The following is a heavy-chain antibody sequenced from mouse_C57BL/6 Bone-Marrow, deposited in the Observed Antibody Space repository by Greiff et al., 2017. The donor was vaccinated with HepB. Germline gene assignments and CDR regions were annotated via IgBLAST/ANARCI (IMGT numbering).Heavy chain of an antibody. J-gene: IGHJ2*01. V-gene: IGHV1-59*01. D-gene: IGHD1-1*01. CDR1: GYTFTSYW. Sequence: VQLQQPGAELVRPGTSVKLSCKASGYTFTSYWMHWVKQRPGQGLEWIGVIDPSDSYTNYNQKFKGKATLTVDTSSSTAYMQLSSLTSEDSAVYYCARLDYGSSCFDYWGQGTTLTVSS. CDR2: IDPSDSYT. CDR3: ARLDYGSSCFDY.